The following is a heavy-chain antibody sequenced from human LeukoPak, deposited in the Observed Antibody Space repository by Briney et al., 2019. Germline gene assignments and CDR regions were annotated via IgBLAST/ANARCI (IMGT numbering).Heavy chain of an antibody. V-gene: IGHV4-34*01. CDR2: INHSGST. D-gene: IGHD1-7*01. CDR3: AREESELSSNFDY. Sequence: SETLSLTCAVYGGSFSGYYWSWIRQPPGKGLEWIGEINHSGSTNYNPSLKSRVTISVDTSKNQFSLKLSSVTAADTAVYYCAREESELSSNFDYWGQGTLVTVSS. J-gene: IGHJ4*02. CDR1: GGSFSGYY.